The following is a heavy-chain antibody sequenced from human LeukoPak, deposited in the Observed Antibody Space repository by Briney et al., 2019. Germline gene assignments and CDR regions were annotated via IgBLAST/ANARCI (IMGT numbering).Heavy chain of an antibody. Sequence: ASVTVSCKASGGTFSSYAISWVRQAPGQGLEWMGGIILIFGTANYAQKFQGRVTITADKSTSTAYMELSSLRSEDTAVYYCARDPQYSSGTDAFDIRGQGTMVTVSS. CDR2: IILIFGTA. V-gene: IGHV1-69*06. CDR3: ARDPQYSSGTDAFDI. D-gene: IGHD6-19*01. CDR1: GGTFSSYA. J-gene: IGHJ3*02.